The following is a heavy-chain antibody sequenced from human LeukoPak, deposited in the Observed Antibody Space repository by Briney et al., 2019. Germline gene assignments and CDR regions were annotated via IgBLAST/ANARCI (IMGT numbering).Heavy chain of an antibody. Sequence: GSLRLSCAASGFTFSSFAMTWVRQAPGKGLEWVSGFDGNGPNTYYADSVKGRWTISRDNSRNTLYLEMNSLRPEDTAIYYCAKPRTTGLGWAQFDYWGQGSLATVSS. CDR2: FDGNGPNT. J-gene: IGHJ4*02. D-gene: IGHD2-8*02. CDR1: GFTFSSFA. V-gene: IGHV3-23*01. CDR3: AKPRTTGLGWAQFDY.